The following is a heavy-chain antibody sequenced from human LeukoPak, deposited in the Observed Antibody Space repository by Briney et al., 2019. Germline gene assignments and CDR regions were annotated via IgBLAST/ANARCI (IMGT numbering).Heavy chain of an antibody. V-gene: IGHV1-18*01. J-gene: IGHJ3*02. CDR1: GYTFTSYG. CDR2: ISAYNGNT. D-gene: IGHD3-22*01. Sequence: GASVKVSCKASGYTFTSYGISWVRQAPGQGLEWMGWISAYNGNTNYAQKLQGRVTMTTDTSTSTAYMELSSLRSEDTAVYYCARAVYYYDSRGAFDIWGQGTMVTVSS. CDR3: ARAVYYYDSRGAFDI.